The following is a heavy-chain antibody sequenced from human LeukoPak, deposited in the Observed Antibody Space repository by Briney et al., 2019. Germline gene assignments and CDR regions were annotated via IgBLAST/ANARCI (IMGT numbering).Heavy chain of an antibody. CDR1: GYSFTSYW. CDR2: SYPGDSDT. J-gene: IGHJ6*02. V-gene: IGHV5-51*01. D-gene: IGHD3-10*01. Sequence: GESLKISCKGSGYSFTSYWIGWVRQMPGKGVEWMGISYPGDSDTRYSPSFQGQVTISADKSISTAYLQWSSLKASATAMYYCARLSRSGSYYIPDYYGMDVWGQGTTVTVSS. CDR3: ARLSRSGSYYIPDYYGMDV.